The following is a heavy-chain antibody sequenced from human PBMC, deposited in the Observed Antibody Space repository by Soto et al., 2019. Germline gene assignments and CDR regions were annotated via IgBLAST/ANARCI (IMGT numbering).Heavy chain of an antibody. CDR2: IYWDDDK. CDR1: GFSLSTSGVG. Sequence: QITLKESGPTLGKPTQTLTLTCTFCGFSLSTSGVGVSWIRQPPGKALEWLALIYWDDDKRYSPSLKSRLTITKDTSKNQVVLTMTNMDPVDTATYYCAHGRRFGEFDYWGQGTLVTVSS. CDR3: AHGRRFGEFDY. D-gene: IGHD3-10*01. J-gene: IGHJ4*02. V-gene: IGHV2-5*02.